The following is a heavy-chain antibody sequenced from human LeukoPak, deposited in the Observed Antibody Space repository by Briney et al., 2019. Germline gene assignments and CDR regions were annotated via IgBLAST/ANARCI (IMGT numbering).Heavy chain of an antibody. J-gene: IGHJ6*03. CDR2: IYTSGST. Sequence: SETLSLTCTVSGGSISSYYWSWIRQPARKGLEWIGRIYTSGSTNYNPSLKSRVTMSVDTSKNQFSLKLSSVTAADTAVYYCARDNRGYSYGYGYMDVWGKGTTVTVSS. CDR1: GGSISSYY. D-gene: IGHD5-18*01. CDR3: ARDNRGYSYGYGYMDV. V-gene: IGHV4-4*07.